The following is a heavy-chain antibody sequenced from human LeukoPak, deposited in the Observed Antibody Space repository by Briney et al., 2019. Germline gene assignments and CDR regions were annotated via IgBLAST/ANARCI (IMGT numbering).Heavy chain of an antibody. J-gene: IGHJ4*02. CDR3: AGLVGRYSSGLYYYYFDY. D-gene: IGHD3-22*01. CDR1: GDSINSLDL. CDR2: MYLSGTS. Sequence: SGTLSLTCTVSGDSINSLDLWSWVRQPPGKGLEWIGEMYLSGTSHSNPSVKSRVTISIDKSKNQFFLNLSSVTAADTAVYYCAGLVGRYSSGLYYYYFDYWGQGTLVTVSS. V-gene: IGHV4-4*02.